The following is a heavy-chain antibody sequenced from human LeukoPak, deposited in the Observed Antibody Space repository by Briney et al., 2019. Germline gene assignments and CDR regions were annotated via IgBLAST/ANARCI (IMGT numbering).Heavy chain of an antibody. CDR3: ARDLGWFHFDS. V-gene: IGHV3-23*01. Sequence: GGSQRLSCAASGFTFSSFAMSWVRQAPGKGLEWVSAISGGGSDTFYADSVKGRFTISRDNAKNSLFLQMNSVRAEDTAIYYCARDLGWFHFDSWGQGTLVTVSS. J-gene: IGHJ4*02. CDR2: ISGGGSDT. D-gene: IGHD2-15*01. CDR1: GFTFSSFA.